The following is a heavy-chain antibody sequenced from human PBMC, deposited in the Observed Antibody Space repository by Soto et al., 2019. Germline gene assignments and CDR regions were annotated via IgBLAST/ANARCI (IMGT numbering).Heavy chain of an antibody. CDR3: QCRLVGATGYLDY. CDR2: ISGSGGST. CDR1: GFTFSSYA. D-gene: IGHD1-26*01. Sequence: GRCLRLSCAASGFTFSSYAMSWVRQAPGKGLEWVSAISGSGGSTYYADSVKGRFTISRDNCKNTLYLQMNSLRAEDTAVYYCQCRLVGATGYLDYWGQGTMVTVSS. J-gene: IGHJ4*03. V-gene: IGHV3-23*01.